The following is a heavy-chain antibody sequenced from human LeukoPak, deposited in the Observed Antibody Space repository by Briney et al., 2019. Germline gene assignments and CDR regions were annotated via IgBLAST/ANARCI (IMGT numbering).Heavy chain of an antibody. CDR2: ITSSSASM. J-gene: IGHJ6*03. Sequence: GGSLRLSCAASGFTFTTYSMNWVRQAPGKGLEWVSSITSSSASMYYADSVKGRFTISRDNAENTLYLQMNSLRAEDTAVYYCARSAAAGFSYYSYYLDVWGKGTTVTIFS. CDR3: ARSAAAGFSYYSYYLDV. D-gene: IGHD6-13*01. V-gene: IGHV3-21*01. CDR1: GFTFTTYS.